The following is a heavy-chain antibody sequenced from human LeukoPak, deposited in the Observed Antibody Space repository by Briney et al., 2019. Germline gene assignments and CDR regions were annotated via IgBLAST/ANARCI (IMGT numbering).Heavy chain of an antibody. CDR1: GGSISSYY. CDR2: IYYSGST. CDR3: ARSNPYQLPLEDYYYYYMDV. V-gene: IGHV4-59*01. J-gene: IGHJ6*03. D-gene: IGHD2-2*01. Sequence: SETLSLTCTVSGGSISSYYWSWIRQPPGKGLEWIGYIYYSGSTNYNPSLKSRVTISVDTSKNQFSLKLSSVTAADTAVYYCARSNPYQLPLEDYYYYYMDVWGKGTTVTVSS.